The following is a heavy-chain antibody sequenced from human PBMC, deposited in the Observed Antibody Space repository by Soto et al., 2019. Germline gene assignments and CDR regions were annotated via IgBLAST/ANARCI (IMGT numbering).Heavy chain of an antibody. D-gene: IGHD5-18*01. V-gene: IGHV1-18*04. CDR2: ISAYNGNT. CDR1: GYTFTSYG. J-gene: IGHJ6*02. Sequence: VQLVQSGAEVKKPGASVKVSCKASGYTFTSYGISWVRQAPGQGLEWMGWISAYNGNTNYAQKLQGRVTMTTDTSTSTAYMELRSLRSDDTAVYYCARGRNTAMVLVSNYYYYYGMDVWGQGTTVTVSS. CDR3: ARGRNTAMVLVSNYYYYYGMDV.